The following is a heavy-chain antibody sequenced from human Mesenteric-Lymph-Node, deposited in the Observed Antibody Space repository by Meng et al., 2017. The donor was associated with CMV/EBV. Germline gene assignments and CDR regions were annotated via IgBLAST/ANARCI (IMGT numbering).Heavy chain of an antibody. CDR1: GGSFSGYY. CDR3: ARGSSYDILTGYFDY. Sequence: VKLNQLGAGLLNPSETLSVTCAVYGGSFSGYYWNWIRQSPEKGLEWIGEINHSGSTTYNPSFTSRIIISVDTSTNQISLNMSSVTAADTAVYYCARGSSYDILTGYFDYWGQGALVTVSS. D-gene: IGHD3-9*01. V-gene: IGHV4-34*01. J-gene: IGHJ4*02. CDR2: INHSGST.